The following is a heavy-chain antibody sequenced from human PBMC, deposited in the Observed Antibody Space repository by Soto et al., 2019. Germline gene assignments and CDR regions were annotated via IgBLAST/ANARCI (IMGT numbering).Heavy chain of an antibody. D-gene: IGHD3-10*01. V-gene: IGHV3-30*18. J-gene: IGHJ4*02. CDR2: ISYDGDRK. CDR1: GFTFNSYG. CDR3: AKDALLWRNAHYFDF. Sequence: LRLSCAASGFTFNSYGMHWVRQAPGKGLEWVAVISYDGDRKYYADSVKGRFTISRDNSKNTLYLQMHGLRAEDTAVYYCAKDALLWRNAHYFDFWGQGTLVTVSS.